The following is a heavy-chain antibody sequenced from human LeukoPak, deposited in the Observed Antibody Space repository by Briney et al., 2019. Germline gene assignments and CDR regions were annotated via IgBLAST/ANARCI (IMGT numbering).Heavy chain of an antibody. D-gene: IGHD3-10*01. V-gene: IGHV3-49*04. Sequence: PGGSLRLSCTASGFTFGDYAMSWVRQAPGKGLEWVGFIRSKAYGGTTEYAASVKGRFTISRDDSKSIAYLQMNSLKTEDTAVYYCTRDSAGLLWFGEPNPSDDYWAREPWSPSPQ. CDR1: GFTFGDYA. J-gene: IGHJ4*02. CDR2: IRSKAYGGTT. CDR3: TRDSAGLLWFGEPNPSDDY.